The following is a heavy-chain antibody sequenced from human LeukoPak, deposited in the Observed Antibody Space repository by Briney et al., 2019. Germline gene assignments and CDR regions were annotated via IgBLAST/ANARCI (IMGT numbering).Heavy chain of an antibody. Sequence: PGGSLRLSCAVSGFTFRNYGMYWVRQAPGKGLEWVAVIWYDGSDKYYADSVKGRFTISRDNSKNTLYLHMNSLRAEDTAVYFCARDRGDYNHNFDYWGQGTLVTVSS. CDR2: IWYDGSDK. CDR1: GFTFRNYG. J-gene: IGHJ4*02. D-gene: IGHD4-17*01. V-gene: IGHV3-33*01. CDR3: ARDRGDYNHNFDY.